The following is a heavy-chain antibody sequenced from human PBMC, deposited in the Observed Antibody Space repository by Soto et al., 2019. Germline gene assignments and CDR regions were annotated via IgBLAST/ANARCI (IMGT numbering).Heavy chain of an antibody. D-gene: IGHD2-15*01. CDR2: INHSGST. V-gene: IGHV4-34*01. CDR3: ARGVELGYCSGGSCYSGVYFQH. CDR1: GGSFSGYY. J-gene: IGHJ1*01. Sequence: SDTLSLTCAVYGGSFSGYYWSWIRKPPGKGLEWIGEINHSGSTNYNPSLKSRVTISVDTSKNQFSLKLSTVTAADTAVYYCARGVELGYCSGGSCYSGVYFQHWGQGTLVTVS.